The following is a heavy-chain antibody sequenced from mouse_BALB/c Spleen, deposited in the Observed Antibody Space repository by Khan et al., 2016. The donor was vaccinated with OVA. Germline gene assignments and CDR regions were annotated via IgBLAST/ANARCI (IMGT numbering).Heavy chain of an antibody. CDR2: INPTSGYT. Sequence: VQLKESGAELAKPGASVKMSCKASGYTFTTYWMHWVKQRPGQGLEWIGYINPTSGYTDYNEKFKDRVTLSADRSSSTAYMQLSSLTSEDSAVYYGTRDRIDYWGQGTTLTVSS. CDR1: GYTFTTYW. CDR3: TRDRIDY. J-gene: IGHJ2*01. V-gene: IGHV1-7*01.